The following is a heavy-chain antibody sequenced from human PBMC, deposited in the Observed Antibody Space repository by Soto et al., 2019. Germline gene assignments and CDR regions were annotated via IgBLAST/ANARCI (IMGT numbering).Heavy chain of an antibody. Sequence: EVQLVESGGGLVQPGGSLRLSCAASGFSFSTYWMYWVRQAPGKGLVWVSRINVDGNTINYADSVKGRFTVSRDNAKNTLNQQMNSLRAEDTAVYYCARDEGRQGTEYFHHWGQGTLVTVSS. CDR3: ARDEGRQGTEYFHH. CDR1: GFSFSTYW. J-gene: IGHJ1*01. CDR2: INVDGNTI. V-gene: IGHV3-74*01.